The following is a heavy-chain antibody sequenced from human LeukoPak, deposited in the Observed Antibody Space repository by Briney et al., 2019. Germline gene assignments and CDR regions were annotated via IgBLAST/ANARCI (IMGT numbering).Heavy chain of an antibody. Sequence: GGSLRLSCVASGFTFSSYWMSWVRQAPGKGLEWVANTKQDDSEIYYVDSVKGRFTISRDNAKNSLYLQMNSLRVEDTAVYYCAGVACSSTSCWHYFDYWGQGTLVTVSS. V-gene: IGHV3-7*01. J-gene: IGHJ4*02. CDR2: TKQDDSEI. CDR3: AGVACSSTSCWHYFDY. D-gene: IGHD2-2*01. CDR1: GFTFSSYW.